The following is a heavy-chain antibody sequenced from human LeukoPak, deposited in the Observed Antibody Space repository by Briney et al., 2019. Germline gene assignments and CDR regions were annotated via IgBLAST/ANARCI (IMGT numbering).Heavy chain of an antibody. D-gene: IGHD1/OR15-1a*01. V-gene: IGHV1-18*01. CDR2: ISAYNGYR. J-gene: IGHJ4*02. Sequence: ASVKVSCKTSGYTFTTYDINWVRQAPGQGLEWMGRISAYNGYRNYGQKVQGRVTMTTDTSTNTAYMELRSLRSDDTAMYYCARVGTGTRSFDSWGQGTLVTVSS. CDR1: GYTFTTYD. CDR3: ARVGTGTRSFDS.